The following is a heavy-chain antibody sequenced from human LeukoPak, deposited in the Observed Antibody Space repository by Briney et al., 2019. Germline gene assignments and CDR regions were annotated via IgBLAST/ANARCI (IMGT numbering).Heavy chain of an antibody. J-gene: IGHJ4*02. Sequence: GGSLRLPCAASGFTFSRYWMTWVRQAPGKGLVWVSRISSDGSSTSYADSVKGRFTISRDNAKNTLYLQMNSPRAEDAAVYYCARDYYGSVDYWGQGTLVTVSP. D-gene: IGHD3-10*01. V-gene: IGHV3-74*01. CDR2: ISSDGSST. CDR1: GFTFSRYW. CDR3: ARDYYGSVDY.